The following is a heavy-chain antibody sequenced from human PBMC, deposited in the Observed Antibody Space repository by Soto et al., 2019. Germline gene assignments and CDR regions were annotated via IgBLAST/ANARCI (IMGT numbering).Heavy chain of an antibody. D-gene: IGHD4-4*01. CDR3: VRVGPDEDSNYFSGMDL. J-gene: IGHJ6*02. Sequence: GGSLRLSCAASGFTFNTYTVNWVRQAPGKGLEYVSSISSSSYDINHADSVKGRFTISRDNTKNSLYMQLDSLKAEDAAVYYCVRVGPDEDSNYFSGMDLGGQGTRVTVS. V-gene: IGHV3-21*01. CDR1: GFTFNTYT. CDR2: ISSSSYDI.